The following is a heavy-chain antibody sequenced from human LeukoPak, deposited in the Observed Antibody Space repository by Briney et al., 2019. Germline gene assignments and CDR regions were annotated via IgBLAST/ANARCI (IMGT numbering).Heavy chain of an antibody. V-gene: IGHV3-74*03. D-gene: IGHD5-12*01. CDR3: APQQAYSPYNWFDP. Sequence: GGSLRLSCVGSGFTISNYWMHWVRQAPGTGLMWVSRIHPDGRITTYADSVKGRFTISRDNAKNTLYLQMNSLRAEDTAVYYCAPQQAYSPYNWFDPWGQGTLVTVSS. J-gene: IGHJ5*02. CDR2: IHPDGRIT. CDR1: GFTISNYW.